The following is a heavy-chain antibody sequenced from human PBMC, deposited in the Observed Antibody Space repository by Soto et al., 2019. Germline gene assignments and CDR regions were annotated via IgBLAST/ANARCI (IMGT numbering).Heavy chain of an antibody. Sequence: QVQLQESGPGLVKPSQPLSLTCTVSGGSMTNVDDNWRWIRQAPDKRLEWIGHIDDGGSTYPNPSLKSRVTILLDTSKNQYSLTLSSLSAADTAVYYCTRGPSWDKIDYWGQGTLVTVSS. CDR3: TRGPSWDKIDY. CDR1: GGSMTNVDDN. CDR2: IDDGGST. J-gene: IGHJ4*02. V-gene: IGHV4-30-4*01. D-gene: IGHD1-26*01.